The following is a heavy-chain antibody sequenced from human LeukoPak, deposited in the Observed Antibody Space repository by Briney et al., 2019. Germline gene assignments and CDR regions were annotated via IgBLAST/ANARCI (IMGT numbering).Heavy chain of an antibody. Sequence: GGSLRLSCAASGFTFSAYEMNWVRQAPGKGLERVSYIGSSGSTVYYADSVKGRFTISRDNAKNSLYLQMNSLRAEDTAVYYCATIDYGAFDIWGQGTMVTVSS. J-gene: IGHJ3*02. CDR3: ATIDYGAFDI. CDR2: IGSSGSTV. CDR1: GFTFSAYE. D-gene: IGHD4-17*01. V-gene: IGHV3-48*03.